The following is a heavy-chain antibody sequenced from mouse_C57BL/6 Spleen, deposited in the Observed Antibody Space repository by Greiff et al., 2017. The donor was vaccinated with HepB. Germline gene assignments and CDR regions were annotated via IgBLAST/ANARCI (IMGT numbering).Heavy chain of an antibody. CDR1: GYTFTDYN. CDR3: ARSRPYWYFDV. Sequence: EVKLMESGPELVKPGASVKIPCKASGYTFTDYNMDWVKQSHGKSLEWIGDINPNNGGTIYNQKFKGKATLTVDKSSSTAYMELRSLTSEDTAVYYCARSRPYWYFDVWGTGTTVTVSS. CDR2: INPNNGGT. V-gene: IGHV1-18*01. J-gene: IGHJ1*03.